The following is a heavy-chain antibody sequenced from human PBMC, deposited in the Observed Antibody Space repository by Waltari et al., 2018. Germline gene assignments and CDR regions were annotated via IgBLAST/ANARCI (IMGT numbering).Heavy chain of an antibody. CDR1: GYSISSGYY. Sequence: QVQLQESGPGLVKPSETLSLTCTVSGYSISSGYYWGWIRQPPGKGLEWIGSIYHSGSTYYNPSLKSRVTISVDTSKNQFSLKLSSVTAADTAVYYCARNSPSGYYGPDYWGQGTLVTVSS. CDR3: ARNSPSGYYGPDY. D-gene: IGHD3-3*01. CDR2: IYHSGST. J-gene: IGHJ4*02. V-gene: IGHV4-38-2*02.